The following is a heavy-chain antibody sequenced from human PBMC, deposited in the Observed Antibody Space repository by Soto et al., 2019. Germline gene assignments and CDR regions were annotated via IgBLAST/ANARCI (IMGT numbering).Heavy chain of an antibody. Sequence: DVQLLESGGGLVQPGGSLTLSCAASRFTFSDFAMSCVRQAPGKGLEWVSSIGGGGTDTYYADSVKGRFTISRDISKNTLYLQLDSLRAEDTGVYYCAKDAVPYNGKWDWFDFSGEGTLVTVSS. J-gene: IGHJ5*01. V-gene: IGHV3-23*01. D-gene: IGHD1-26*01. CDR3: AKDAVPYNGKWDWFDF. CDR1: RFTFSDFA. CDR2: IGGGGTDT.